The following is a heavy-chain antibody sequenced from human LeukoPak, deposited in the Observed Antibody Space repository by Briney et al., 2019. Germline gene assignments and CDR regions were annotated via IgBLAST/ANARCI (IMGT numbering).Heavy chain of an antibody. CDR3: ARGSLRFLERRVDY. D-gene: IGHD3-3*01. CDR1: GFTFSSYS. V-gene: IGHV3-48*01. CDR2: ISSSSTT. J-gene: IGHJ4*02. Sequence: PGGSLRLSCAASGFTFSSYSMNWVRQAPGKGLEWVSYISSSSTTYYADSVKGRFTISRDNAKNSLYLQMNSLRAEDTAVYYCARGSLRFLERRVDYWGQGTLVTVSS.